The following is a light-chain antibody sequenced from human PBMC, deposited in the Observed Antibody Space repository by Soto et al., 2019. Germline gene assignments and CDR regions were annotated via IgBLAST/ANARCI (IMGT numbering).Light chain of an antibody. Sequence: ELVLTQSPGTLSLSPWERATLSCRASQSVSSSYLAWYQQKPGQAPRLLIYDASSRATGIPDRFSGSGSGTDFTLTISRLEPEDFAVYHCQQYDTSPTFGQGTKVDIK. CDR1: QSVSSSY. CDR3: QQYDTSPT. V-gene: IGKV3-20*01. CDR2: DAS. J-gene: IGKJ1*01.